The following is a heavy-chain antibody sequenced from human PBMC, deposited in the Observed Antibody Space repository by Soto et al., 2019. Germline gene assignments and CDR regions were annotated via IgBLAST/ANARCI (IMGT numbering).Heavy chain of an antibody. CDR1: GGSISSYY. J-gene: IGHJ4*02. CDR3: ARAPYGSGTKPYYFDY. CDR2: IYNSGST. V-gene: IGHV4-59*01. D-gene: IGHD3-10*01. Sequence: SETLSLTCTVSGGSISSYYWSWIRQPPGKGLEWIGFIYNSGSTNYNPSLKSQVTISMDTSRNQFSIILSSVTAADTAVFYCARAPYGSGTKPYYFDYWGQGTLVTVSS.